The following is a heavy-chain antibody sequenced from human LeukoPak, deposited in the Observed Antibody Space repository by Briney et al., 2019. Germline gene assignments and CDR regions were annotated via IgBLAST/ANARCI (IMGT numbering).Heavy chain of an antibody. CDR2: IIPIFGTA. CDR3: ARCRVVRGVIITYIDY. Sequence: GASVKVSCKASGGTFSSYAISWVRQAPGQGLEWMGGIIPIFGTANYAQKFQGRVTITADESTSTAYMELSSLRSEDTAVYYCARCRVVRGVIITYIDYRGQGTLVTVSS. CDR1: GGTFSSYA. V-gene: IGHV1-69*13. J-gene: IGHJ4*02. D-gene: IGHD3-10*01.